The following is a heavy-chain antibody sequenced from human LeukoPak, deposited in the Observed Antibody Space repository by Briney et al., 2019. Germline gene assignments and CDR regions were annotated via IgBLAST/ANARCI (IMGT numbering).Heavy chain of an antibody. J-gene: IGHJ6*04. CDR1: GYTLIELS. CDR2: FDPEDGET. Sequence: ASVKVFCKVSGYTLIELSMHWVRQAPGKGLEWMGGFDPEDGETIYAQKFQGRVTMTEDTSTDTAYMELSSLRSEDTAMYYCATADCSGGSCYSTSGDYYYCGMDVWGKGTTVTVSS. CDR3: ATADCSGGSCYSTSGDYYYCGMDV. V-gene: IGHV1-24*01. D-gene: IGHD2-15*01.